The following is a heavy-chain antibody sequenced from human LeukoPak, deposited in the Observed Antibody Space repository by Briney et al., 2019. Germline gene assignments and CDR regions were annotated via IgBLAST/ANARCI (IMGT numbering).Heavy chain of an antibody. CDR2: ISSSSSYI. D-gene: IGHD6-6*01. Sequence: GGSLRLSCAASGFTFSSYSMNWVRQAPGKGLEWVSSISSSSSYIYYADSVKGRFTISRDNAKNSLYPQMNSLRAEDTAVYYCAKDRYSSSSWFDYWGQGTLVTVSS. V-gene: IGHV3-21*01. CDR3: AKDRYSSSSWFDY. J-gene: IGHJ4*02. CDR1: GFTFSSYS.